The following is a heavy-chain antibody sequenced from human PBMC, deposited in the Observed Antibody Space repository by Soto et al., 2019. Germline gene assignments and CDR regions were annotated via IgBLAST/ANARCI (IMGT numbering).Heavy chain of an antibody. J-gene: IGHJ6*02. CDR1: GGSFSGFY. CDR2: INHSGST. Sequence: PSETLSLTCAVFGGSFSGFYWTWIRQPPGKGLEWIGEINHSGSTNYNPSLKSRVTISVDTSKNQFSLKLSSVTAADTAVYYCARTTVTTYYYYYGMDVWGQGTTVTVSS. D-gene: IGHD4-17*01. V-gene: IGHV4-34*01. CDR3: ARTTVTTYYYYYGMDV.